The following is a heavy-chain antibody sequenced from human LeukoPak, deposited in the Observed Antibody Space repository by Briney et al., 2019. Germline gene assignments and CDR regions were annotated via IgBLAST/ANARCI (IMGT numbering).Heavy chain of an antibody. D-gene: IGHD4-17*01. CDR3: ARGTLTTSMRSFDI. CDR1: GVSTSGHY. Sequence: SETLSLTCTGSGVSTSGHYWSWYRQRPGNGLEWIGYIYYSGSANYNPSLKSRVNISEDPSKNQYPLRLGSVTAADTAVYYCARGTLTTSMRSFDIWRQGTMVSVSS. J-gene: IGHJ3*02. V-gene: IGHV4-59*08. CDR2: IYYSGSA.